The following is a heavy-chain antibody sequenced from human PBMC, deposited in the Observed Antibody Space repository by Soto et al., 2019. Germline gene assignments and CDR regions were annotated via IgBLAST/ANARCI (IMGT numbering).Heavy chain of an antibody. CDR1: GGSISSSSYY. V-gene: IGHV4-39*01. CDR2: IYYSGST. J-gene: IGHJ6*02. CDR3: ARHYYDILTGYRVTPLFHGMDV. D-gene: IGHD3-9*01. Sequence: PSETLSLTCTVSGGSISSSSYYWGWIRQPPGKGLEWIGSIYYSGSTYYNPSLKSRVTISVDTSKNQFSLKLSSVTAADTAVYYCARHYYDILTGYRVTPLFHGMDVWGQGTTVTVSS.